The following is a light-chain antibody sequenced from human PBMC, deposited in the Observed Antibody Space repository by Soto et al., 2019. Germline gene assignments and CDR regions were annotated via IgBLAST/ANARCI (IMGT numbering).Light chain of an antibody. J-gene: IGKJ4*01. CDR3: MQGSHWPLT. CDR1: QSLVCSDGDTS. Sequence: EVVLTQSPLSLPVTLGRPASISCRSSQSLVCSDGDTSLTWFQQRPGQSPRRLLFEVSKRRSGVPDRFSGSGSGTDFTLKISRVEAEDVGVYYCMQGSHWPLTFGGGTKVDIK. V-gene: IGKV2-30*01. CDR2: EVS.